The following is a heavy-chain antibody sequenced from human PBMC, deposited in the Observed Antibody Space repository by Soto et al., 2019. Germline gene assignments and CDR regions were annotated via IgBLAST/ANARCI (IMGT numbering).Heavy chain of an antibody. D-gene: IGHD2-2*02. CDR2: IYYSGST. V-gene: IGHV4-31*03. CDR1: GGSDSSGTYS. Sequence: SETLSLTCTVSGGSDSSGTYSWNWIRQRRGKGLEWIGYIYYSGSTYYSPSLKSRLSISLDTSKNQLSLRLSSVTAADTAMYYRARLNYGQSAIRHVVYYVMDVWRQGTTVT. J-gene: IGHJ6*02. CDR3: ARLNYGQSAIRHVVYYVMDV.